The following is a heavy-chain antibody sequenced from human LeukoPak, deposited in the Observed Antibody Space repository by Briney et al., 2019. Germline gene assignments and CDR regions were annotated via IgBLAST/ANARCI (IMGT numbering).Heavy chain of an antibody. J-gene: IGHJ4*02. CDR1: GFTFSSYS. V-gene: IGHV3-23*01. CDR3: AKALSSGWYPYYFDF. D-gene: IGHD6-19*01. CDR2: ISGSGAAT. Sequence: GGSLRLSCAASGFTFSSYSMHWVRQAPGKGLEWVSAISGSGAATFNADSVKGRFTISRDNSKNTLYLQMNSLRAEDTAVYYCAKALSSGWYPYYFDFWGRGTLVTVSS.